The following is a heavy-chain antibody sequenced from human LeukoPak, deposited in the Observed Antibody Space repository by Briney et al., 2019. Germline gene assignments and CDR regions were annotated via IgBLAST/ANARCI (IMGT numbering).Heavy chain of an antibody. Sequence: GGSLRLSCAASGFTFSSYWMNWARQAPGKGLEWVSYISSSGSTRYYADSVKGRFTISRDNAKNSLYLQMNSLRAEDTAVYYCARPTTYLDYGMDVWGQGTTVTVSS. CDR1: GFTFSSYW. CDR3: ARPTTYLDYGMDV. V-gene: IGHV3-48*04. J-gene: IGHJ6*02. CDR2: ISSSGSTR. D-gene: IGHD4-11*01.